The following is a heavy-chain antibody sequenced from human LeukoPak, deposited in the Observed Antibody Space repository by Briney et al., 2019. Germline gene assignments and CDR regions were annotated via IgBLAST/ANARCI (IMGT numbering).Heavy chain of an antibody. CDR2: INPNSGGT. CDR1: GYTFTSYA. CDR3: ARSPGYGYVWGSYLAYFDY. V-gene: IGHV1-2*02. Sequence: GALVKVSCKASGYTFTSYAMNWVRQAPGQGLEWMGWINPNSGGTNYAQKFQGRVTMTRDTSISTAYMELSRLRSDDTAVYYCARSPGYGYVWGSYLAYFDYWGQGTLVTVSS. J-gene: IGHJ4*02. D-gene: IGHD3-16*02.